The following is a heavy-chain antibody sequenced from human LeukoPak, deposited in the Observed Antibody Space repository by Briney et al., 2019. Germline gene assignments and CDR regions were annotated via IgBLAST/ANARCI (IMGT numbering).Heavy chain of an antibody. CDR2: ISSSSSTI. D-gene: IGHD3-3*01. J-gene: IGHJ4*02. Sequence: GGSLRLSCAASGFTFSSYSINWVRQAPGKGLEWVSYISSSSSTIYYADSVKGRFTISRDNAKNSLYLQMNSLRAEDTAVYYCARDLHTIFGVVTMGYWGQGTLVTVSS. V-gene: IGHV3-48*04. CDR1: GFTFSSYS. CDR3: ARDLHTIFGVVTMGY.